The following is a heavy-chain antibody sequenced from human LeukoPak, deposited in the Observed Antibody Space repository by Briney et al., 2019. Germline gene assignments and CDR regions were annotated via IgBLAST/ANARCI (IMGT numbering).Heavy chain of an antibody. D-gene: IGHD3-22*01. CDR1: GYTFSGYY. Sequence: ASVKVSCKASGYTFSGYYMHWVRQAPGQGLEWMGWISAYNGNINYAQKLQGRVTMTTDTSTSTAYMELRSLRSDDTAVYYCARVRGYYDSSGPRDYWGQGTLVTVSS. J-gene: IGHJ4*02. V-gene: IGHV1-18*04. CDR2: ISAYNGNI. CDR3: ARVRGYYDSSGPRDY.